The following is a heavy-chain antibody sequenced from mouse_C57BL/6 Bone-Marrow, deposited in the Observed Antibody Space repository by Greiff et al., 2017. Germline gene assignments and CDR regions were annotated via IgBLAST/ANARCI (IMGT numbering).Heavy chain of an antibody. CDR1: GYTFTDHT. Sequence: QVQLQQSDAELVKPGASVKISCKVSGYTFTDHTIHWMKQRPAQGLEWIGDIYPRDGSTKYNEKFKGKATLTADKSSSTAYMQLNSLTSEDSAVYFGARMAAITTVVATQYFDVWGTGTAVTVSS. J-gene: IGHJ1*03. CDR2: IYPRDGST. D-gene: IGHD1-1*01. V-gene: IGHV1-78*01. CDR3: ARMAAITTVVATQYFDV.